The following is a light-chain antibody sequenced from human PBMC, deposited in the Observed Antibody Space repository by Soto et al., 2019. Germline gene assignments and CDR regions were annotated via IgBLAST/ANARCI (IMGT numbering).Light chain of an antibody. CDR1: INDVGGYNY. Sequence: QSALTQPASVSGSPGQSITISCTGTINDVGGYNYVSWYQHHPGKAPTLMIYEVSNRPSGVSNRFSASKSGNTASLTISGLQAEDEADYYCSSYTSGSTLVVFGGGTKLTVL. CDR3: SSYTSGSTLVV. J-gene: IGLJ3*02. V-gene: IGLV2-14*01. CDR2: EVS.